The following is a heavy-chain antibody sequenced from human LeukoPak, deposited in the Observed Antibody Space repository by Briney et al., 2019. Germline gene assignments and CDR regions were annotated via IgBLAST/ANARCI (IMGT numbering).Heavy chain of an antibody. CDR2: INNDGSYT. D-gene: IGHD4-17*01. CDR3: AKGTSTVTEFDY. J-gene: IGHJ4*02. V-gene: IGHV3-74*01. Sequence: GGSLRLSCAASGFTFSSYWMHWVRQVPGKGLVWVSRINNDGSYTTYADSVKGRFTISRDNSKNTLYLQMNSLRAEDTAVYYCAKGTSTVTEFDYWGQGTLVTVSS. CDR1: GFTFSSYW.